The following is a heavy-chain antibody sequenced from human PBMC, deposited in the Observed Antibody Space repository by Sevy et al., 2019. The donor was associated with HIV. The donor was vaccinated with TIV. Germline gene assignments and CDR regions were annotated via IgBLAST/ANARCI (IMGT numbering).Heavy chain of an antibody. Sequence: GGSLRLSCAASGFTFSDYYMSWIRQAPGKGLEWISYISSSSRYTNYADSVKGRFTISRDNAKNSLYLQMNSLRAEDMALYYCARGVNPPHCSNGVCYTFDAFDIWGQGTMVTVSS. V-gene: IGHV3-11*06. D-gene: IGHD2-8*01. CDR3: ARGVNPPHCSNGVCYTFDAFDI. CDR2: ISSSSRYT. J-gene: IGHJ3*02. CDR1: GFTFSDYY.